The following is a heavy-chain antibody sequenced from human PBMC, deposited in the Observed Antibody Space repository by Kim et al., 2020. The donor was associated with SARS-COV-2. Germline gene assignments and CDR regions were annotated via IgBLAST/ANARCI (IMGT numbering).Heavy chain of an antibody. V-gene: IGHV3-11*01. D-gene: IGHD1-1*01. J-gene: IGHJ4*02. CDR2: ISSGINAI. CDR3: ASGKSAGRYFDY. Sequence: GGSLRLSCAASGFTFSDYYMSWIRQAPGKGLEWVSFISSGINAIYYADSVKGRFTISRDNTKNLLYLQINNVRAEDTAVYYCASGKSAGRYFDYWGQGTL. CDR1: GFTFSDYY.